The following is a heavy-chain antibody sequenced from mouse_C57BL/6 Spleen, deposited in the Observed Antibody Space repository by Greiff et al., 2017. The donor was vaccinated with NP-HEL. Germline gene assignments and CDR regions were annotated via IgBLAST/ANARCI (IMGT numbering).Heavy chain of an antibody. V-gene: IGHV1-52*01. D-gene: IGHD1-1*01. CDR1: GYTFTSYW. J-gene: IGHJ3*01. CDR3: ARDGSSSFAY. CDR2: IDPSDSET. Sequence: QVQLQQPGAELVRPGSSVKLSCKASGYTFTSYWMHWVKQRPIQGLEWIGNIDPSDSETHYNQKFKDKATLTVDRSSSTAYMQLSSLTSEDSAVYYCARDGSSSFAYWGQGTLVTVSA.